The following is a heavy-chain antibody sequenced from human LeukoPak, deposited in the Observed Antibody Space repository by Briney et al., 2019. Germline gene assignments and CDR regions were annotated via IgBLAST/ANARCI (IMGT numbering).Heavy chain of an antibody. V-gene: IGHV1-69*05. CDR3: ARVDGGKFDY. J-gene: IGHJ4*02. CDR2: IIPIFGTA. Sequence: SMTVSCKASGGTFSSYAISWVRQAPGQGLEWMGGIIPIFGTANYAQKFQGRVTITTDESTSTAYMELSSLRSEDTAVYYCARVDGGKFDYWGQGTLVTVSS. D-gene: IGHD4-23*01. CDR1: GGTFSSYA.